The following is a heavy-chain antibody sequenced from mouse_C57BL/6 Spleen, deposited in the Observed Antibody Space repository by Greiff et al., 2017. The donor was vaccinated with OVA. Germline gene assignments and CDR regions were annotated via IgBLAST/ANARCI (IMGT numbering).Heavy chain of an antibody. V-gene: IGHV1-53*01. J-gene: IGHJ2*01. CDR1: GYTFTSYW. CDR2: INPSNGDT. CDR3: ARWRTGGYFDD. D-gene: IGHD3-3*01. Sequence: QVQLQQSGTELVKPGASVKLSCKASGYTFTSYWMHWVKQRPGQGLEWIGNINPSNGDTNYNEKFKSKATLTVDKSSSTAYMQLSSLTSEDSAVYYGARWRTGGYFDDWGQGTTLTVSS.